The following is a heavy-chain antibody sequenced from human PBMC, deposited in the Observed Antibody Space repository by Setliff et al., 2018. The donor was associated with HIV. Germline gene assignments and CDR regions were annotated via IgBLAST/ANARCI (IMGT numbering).Heavy chain of an antibody. D-gene: IGHD3-22*01. V-gene: IGHV3-66*02. CDR3: ARVRLYSSGYDY. CDR2: IYSDGST. J-gene: IGHJ4*02. Sequence: PGGSLRLSCAASGFTVSSHYMSWVRQAPGKGLEWVSTIYSDGSTYHADSVKGRFTLSRDTSKNTLSLQMNSLRPEDTAVFYCARVRLYSSGYDYWGQGTLVTVSS. CDR1: GFTVSSHY.